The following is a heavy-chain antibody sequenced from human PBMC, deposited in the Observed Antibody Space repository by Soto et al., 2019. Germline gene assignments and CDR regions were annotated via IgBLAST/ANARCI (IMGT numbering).Heavy chain of an antibody. CDR2: ISYEGSNT. CDR1: GFSFNTYG. V-gene: IGHV3-30*03. J-gene: IGHJ6*02. D-gene: IGHD1-1*01. CDR3: ARVTPGNNLYYFYGMDV. Sequence: QVQLVESGGGVVQPGRSLRLSCVASGFSFNTYGIHWVRQSPGKGLEWVALISYEGSNTYYADSVKGRFTISRDNSKNTLYLQMNSLRVDDTGVYYCARVTPGNNLYYFYGMDVWGQGTSVTV.